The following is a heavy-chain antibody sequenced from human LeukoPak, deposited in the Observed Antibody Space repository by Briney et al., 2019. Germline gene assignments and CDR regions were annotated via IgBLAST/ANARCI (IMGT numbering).Heavy chain of an antibody. J-gene: IGHJ4*02. V-gene: IGHV3-23*01. Sequence: GGSLRLSCAASGFTFSSYAMRWVRQAPGKGLEWVSAISGSGGSTYYADSVKGRLTLSRDNSKNTLYLQMNSLRAEDTAVYYCAKGRTNYDILTGYYPFDYWGQGTLVTVSS. CDR2: ISGSGGST. CDR1: GFTFSSYA. CDR3: AKGRTNYDILTGYYPFDY. D-gene: IGHD3-9*01.